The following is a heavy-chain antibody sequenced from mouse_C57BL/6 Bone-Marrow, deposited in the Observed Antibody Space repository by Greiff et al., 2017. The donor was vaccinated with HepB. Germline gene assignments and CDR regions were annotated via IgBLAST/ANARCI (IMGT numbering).Heavy chain of an antibody. CDR1: GYTFTSYW. J-gene: IGHJ4*01. Sequence: QVQLQQPGAELVKPGASVKLSCKASGYTFTSYWMHWVKQRPGQGLEWIGMIHPNSGSTNYNEKFKSKATLTVDKSSSTAYMQLSSLTSEDSAVYYCARNDYGSSPLDYWGQGTSVTVSS. CDR2: IHPNSGST. CDR3: ARNDYGSSPLDY. V-gene: IGHV1-64*01. D-gene: IGHD1-1*01.